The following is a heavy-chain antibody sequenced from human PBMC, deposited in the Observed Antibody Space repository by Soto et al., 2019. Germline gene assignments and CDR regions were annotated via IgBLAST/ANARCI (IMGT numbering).Heavy chain of an antibody. V-gene: IGHV4-59*08. CDR2: IYYSGST. D-gene: IGHD6-13*01. CDR1: GGSISSYY. Sequence: SETLSLSCTVSGGSISSYYWSWIRQPPGKGLEWIGYIYYSGSTNYNPSLKSRVTISVDTSKNQFSLKLSSVTAADTAVYYCARRYSSSFDYWGQGTLVTVSS. J-gene: IGHJ4*02. CDR3: ARRYSSSFDY.